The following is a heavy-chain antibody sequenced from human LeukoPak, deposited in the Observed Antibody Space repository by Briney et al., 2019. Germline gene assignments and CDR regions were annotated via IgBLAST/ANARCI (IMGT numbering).Heavy chain of an antibody. D-gene: IGHD6-6*01. CDR1: GFTFSSYN. Sequence: GGSLRLSCAASGFTFSSYNMNWVRQAPGKGLEWVSSISSSSSYIYYADSVKGRFTISRDNSKNTLYLQMNSLRAEDTAVYYCARHRRLYSSSLNELDYWGQGTLVTVSS. CDR3: ARHRRLYSSSLNELDY. CDR2: ISSSSSYI. V-gene: IGHV3-21*01. J-gene: IGHJ4*02.